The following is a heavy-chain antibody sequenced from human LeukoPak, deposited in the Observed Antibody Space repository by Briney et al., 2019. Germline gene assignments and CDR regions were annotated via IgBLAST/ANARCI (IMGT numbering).Heavy chain of an antibody. Sequence: PGGSLRLSCAAAGFRFSNYWMTWVRQAPGKGLEWVANTKEDGSEKYYVDSVKGRFTISRDNAKNSLYLHMNSLTAEDTAMYYCARDWVAGVPFDAFDIWGQGTMVSVSS. CDR1: GFRFSNYW. CDR2: TKEDGSEK. J-gene: IGHJ3*02. CDR3: ARDWVAGVPFDAFDI. V-gene: IGHV3-7*03. D-gene: IGHD3-10*01.